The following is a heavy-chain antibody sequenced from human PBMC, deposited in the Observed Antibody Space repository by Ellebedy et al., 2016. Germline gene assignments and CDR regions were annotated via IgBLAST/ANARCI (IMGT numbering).Heavy chain of an antibody. CDR2: MNPNSGNT. CDR3: ARGITMVRGVTLGY. CDR1: GYTFTSYD. Sequence: ASVKVSCKASGYTFTSYDLNWVRQATGQGLEWLGGMNPNSGNTGYARKFQGRVTLTRNTSISTAYMELRSLRSDDTAVYYCARGITMVRGVTLGYWGQGTLVTVSS. V-gene: IGHV1-8*01. J-gene: IGHJ4*02. D-gene: IGHD3-10*01.